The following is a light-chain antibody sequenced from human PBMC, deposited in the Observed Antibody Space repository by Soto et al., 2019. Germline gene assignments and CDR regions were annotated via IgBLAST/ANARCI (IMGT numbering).Light chain of an antibody. CDR2: GAS. CDR3: QQYGNSPLT. Sequence: EIVLTQSPGTLSLSPGERATLSCRASQSVGINYLAWYQQRPGQAPRLLISGASSRAAGIPDRFSGSGSGTDFTLTISRLEPEDFALYYCQQYGNSPLTFGGGTKVEIK. CDR1: QSVGINY. J-gene: IGKJ4*01. V-gene: IGKV3-20*01.